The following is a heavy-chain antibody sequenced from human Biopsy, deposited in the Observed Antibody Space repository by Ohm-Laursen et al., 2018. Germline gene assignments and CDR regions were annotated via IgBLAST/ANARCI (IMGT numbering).Heavy chain of an antibody. Sequence: PSQTLSLTCTVSGGSVRSPDHRWNWVRRAPGKGLEWIGNIYYSWTTFYSPSLRGRVTMDVDTSKNQFSLRLRSVTSADTAVYFCARAYFYGVGTSNYFFDSWGQGALVTVSS. J-gene: IGHJ4*02. V-gene: IGHV4-30-4*01. CDR1: GGSVRSPDHR. CDR3: ARAYFYGVGTSNYFFDS. D-gene: IGHD3-10*01. CDR2: IYYSWTT.